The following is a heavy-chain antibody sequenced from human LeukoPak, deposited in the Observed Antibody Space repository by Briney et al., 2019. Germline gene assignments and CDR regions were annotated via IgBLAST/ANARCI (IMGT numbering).Heavy chain of an antibody. D-gene: IGHD3-3*01. J-gene: IGHJ4*02. CDR3: ARHGGYYDFWSDYYNAGPLDY. V-gene: IGHV4-59*08. CDR1: GGSISSYY. Sequence: PSETLSLTCTVSGGSISSYYWSWIRQPPGKGLEWIGYIYYSGSTNYNPSLKSRVTISVDTSKNQFSLKLSSVTAADTAVYYCARHGGYYDFWSDYYNAGPLDYWGQGTLVTVSS. CDR2: IYYSGST.